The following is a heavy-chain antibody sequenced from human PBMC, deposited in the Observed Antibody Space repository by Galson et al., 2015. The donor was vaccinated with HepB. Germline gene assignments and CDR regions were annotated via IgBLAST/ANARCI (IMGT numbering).Heavy chain of an antibody. CDR3: ASSGILWFGELLCGGRCDSGGHYYYYGMDV. Sequence: SLRLSCAASGFTFSSYSMNWVRQAPGKGLEWVSSISSSSSYIYYADSVKGRFTISRDNAKNSLYLQMNSLRAEDTAVYYCASSGILWFGELLCGGRCDSGGHYYYYGMDVWGQGTTVTVSS. CDR1: GFTFSSYS. V-gene: IGHV3-21*01. CDR2: ISSSSSYI. J-gene: IGHJ6*02. D-gene: IGHD3-10*01.